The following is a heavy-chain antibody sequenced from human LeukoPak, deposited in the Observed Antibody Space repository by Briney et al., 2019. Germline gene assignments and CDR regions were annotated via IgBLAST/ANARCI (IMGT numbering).Heavy chain of an antibody. D-gene: IGHD7-27*01. CDR3: ARDFNWGFDY. CDR2: IRQEGRDT. V-gene: IGHV3-30*02. CDR1: GFTFSSYA. J-gene: IGHJ4*02. Sequence: PGGSLRLSCAASGFTFSSYAMHWVRQAPGKGLEWVAYIRQEGRDTYYADSVKGRFSISRDDSKYTVNLEMNSLRTEDMAVYYCARDFNWGFDYWGQGTLVSVSS.